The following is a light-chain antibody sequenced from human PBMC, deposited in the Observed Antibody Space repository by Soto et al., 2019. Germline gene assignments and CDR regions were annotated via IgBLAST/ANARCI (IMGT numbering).Light chain of an antibody. CDR3: QQYDNRPLT. CDR2: DAS. V-gene: IGKV1-33*01. CDR1: QDISNY. Sequence: DIQMTQSPSSLSASVGDRITITCQTSQDISNYLNWYHQKSGKAPELLIYDASNLETGVPSRFSGSGSGTDFTFTISSLQPEDIATDYCQQYDNRPLTFGGGTKVAIK. J-gene: IGKJ4*01.